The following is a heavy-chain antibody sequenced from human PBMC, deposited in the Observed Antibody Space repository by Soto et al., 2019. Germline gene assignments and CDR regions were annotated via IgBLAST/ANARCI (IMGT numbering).Heavy chain of an antibody. Sequence: GGSLRLSCAVSGFTFGDHYIDWVRQAPGKGLEWVGRIRNKAHSYSTVYAASVKGRFTFSRDDSKNSVYLQMNSLKTEDTAVYCVRTIQPGTTTYFDYWGQGTLVTVSS. J-gene: IGHJ4*02. CDR3: RTIQPGTTTYFDY. V-gene: IGHV3-72*01. CDR2: IRNKAHSYST. D-gene: IGHD1-1*01. CDR1: GFTFGDHY.